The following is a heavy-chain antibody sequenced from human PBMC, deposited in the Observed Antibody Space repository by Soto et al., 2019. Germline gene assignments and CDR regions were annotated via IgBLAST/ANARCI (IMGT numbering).Heavy chain of an antibody. V-gene: IGHV1-69*13. Sequence: GASVKVSCKASGGTFSSYATSWVRQAPGQGLEWMGGIIPIFGTANYAQKFQGRVTITADESTSTAYMELSSLRSEDTAVYYCASRDGYNFDYWGQGTLVTVSS. CDR2: IIPIFGTA. J-gene: IGHJ4*02. CDR3: ASRDGYNFDY. CDR1: GGTFSSYA. D-gene: IGHD5-12*01.